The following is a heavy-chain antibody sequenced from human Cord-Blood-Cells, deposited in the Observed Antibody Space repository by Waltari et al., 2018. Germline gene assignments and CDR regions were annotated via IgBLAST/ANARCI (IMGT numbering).Heavy chain of an antibody. V-gene: IGHV1-2*06. Sequence: QVQLVQSGAEVKKPGASVKVSCKAAGYTFTGYDMHWVRQAPGQGLEWMGRINPNSGGTNYSQKLQGRVTMTRDTSISTAYMELSRLRSDDTAVYYCAREEGIVLVVYAFDYWGQGTLVTVSS. CDR3: AREEGIVLVVYAFDY. D-gene: IGHD2-8*02. J-gene: IGHJ4*02. CDR2: INPNSGGT. CDR1: GYTFTGYD.